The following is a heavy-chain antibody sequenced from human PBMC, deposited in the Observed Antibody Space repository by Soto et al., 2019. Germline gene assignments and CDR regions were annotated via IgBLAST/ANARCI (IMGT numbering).Heavy chain of an antibody. CDR1: GFSVATKY. V-gene: IGHV3-53*01. Sequence: DVQLVESGGGLTQPGGSLRLSCAGSGFSVATKYMNWVRQAPGKGLEWVSVIYPGGNTYYTDSVKGRFIISRDDSKNTLYLQMIRLRAENTAVYYCAGETYCYDWGNYGWFDPWGQGTLVTVSS. J-gene: IGHJ5*02. CDR2: IYPGGNT. D-gene: IGHD3-16*01. CDR3: AGETYCYDWGNYGWFDP.